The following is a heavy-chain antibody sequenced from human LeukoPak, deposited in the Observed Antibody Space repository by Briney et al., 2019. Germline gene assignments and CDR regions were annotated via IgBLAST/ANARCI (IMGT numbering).Heavy chain of an antibody. J-gene: IGHJ5*02. CDR1: GYAFSNYA. CDR3: ARGSGGGYWFDP. Sequence: ASVKVSCKASGYAFSNYALHWIRQAPGQGLEWMGWININTGTPTYAQGFTGRFVFSLDTSVSTAYLQISSLKTEDTAVYYCARGSGGGYWFDPWGQGTLVIVSS. CDR2: ININTGTP. D-gene: IGHD3-10*01. V-gene: IGHV7-4-1*02.